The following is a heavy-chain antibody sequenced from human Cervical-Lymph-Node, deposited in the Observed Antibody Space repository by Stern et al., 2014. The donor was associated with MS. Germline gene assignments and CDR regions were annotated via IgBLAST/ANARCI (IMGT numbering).Heavy chain of an antibody. CDR2: IFYSGNT. CDR3: ARARYSGYDFRNVNFDS. D-gene: IGHD5-12*01. J-gene: IGHJ4*02. Sequence: QVQLQESGPGLVKPSQTLSLTCTVSGDSISGGGYYWSWIRQHPGKGLEXIGFIFYSGNTYSHPSLKSRVLISVDTSENQFSLNLISVTAADTAVYYCARARYSGYDFRNVNFDSWGQGTLVTVSS. V-gene: IGHV4-31*03. CDR1: GDSISGGGYY.